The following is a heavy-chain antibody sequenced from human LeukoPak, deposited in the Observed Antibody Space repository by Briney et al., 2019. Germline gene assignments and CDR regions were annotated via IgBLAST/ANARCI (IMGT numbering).Heavy chain of an antibody. CDR3: AKPYYYDTSGSNWFDP. Sequence: GGSLRLSCAAPGFTFSSYAMSWVRQAPGKGLEWVSAISGSGGSTYYADSVKGRFTISRDNSKNTLYLQMNSLRPEDTAVYYCAKPYYYDTSGSNWFDPWGQGTLVTVSS. J-gene: IGHJ5*02. V-gene: IGHV3-23*01. CDR1: GFTFSSYA. D-gene: IGHD3-22*01. CDR2: ISGSGGST.